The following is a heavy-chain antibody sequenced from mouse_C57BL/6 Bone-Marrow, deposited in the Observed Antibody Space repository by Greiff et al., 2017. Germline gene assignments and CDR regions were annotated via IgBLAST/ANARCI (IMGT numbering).Heavy chain of an antibody. CDR1: GFSLSTFGMG. CDR3: ARIAWRIYSNYFAWFAY. D-gene: IGHD2-5*01. V-gene: IGHV8-8*01. J-gene: IGHJ3*01. CDR2: IWWDDDK. Sequence: QVTLKESGPGILQPSQTLSLTCSFSGFSLSTFGMGVGWIRQPSGKGLEWLAHIWWDDDKYYNPALKSRLTISKDTSNNQVFLKIANVDTADTATYYCARIAWRIYSNYFAWFAYWGQGTLVTVSA.